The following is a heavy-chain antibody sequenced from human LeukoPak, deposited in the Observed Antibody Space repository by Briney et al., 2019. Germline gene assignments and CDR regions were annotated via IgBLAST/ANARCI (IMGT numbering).Heavy chain of an antibody. Sequence: PSQTLSLTCTVSGGSISSGSYYWSWIRQPAGKGLEWIGRIYTSGSTNYNPSLKSRVTISVDTSKNQFSLKLSSVTAADTAVYYCARLPLRSTAAGQPYFDYWGQGTLVTVSS. CDR3: ARLPLRSTAAGQPYFDY. D-gene: IGHD6-13*01. CDR1: GGSISSGSYY. CDR2: IYTSGST. V-gene: IGHV4-61*02. J-gene: IGHJ4*02.